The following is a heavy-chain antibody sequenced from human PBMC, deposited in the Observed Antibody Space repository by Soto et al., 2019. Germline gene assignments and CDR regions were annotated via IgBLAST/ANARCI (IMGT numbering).Heavy chain of an antibody. D-gene: IGHD3-16*02. Sequence: GSLRLSCEASGFTFSTYAMHWVRQTPGKGLEWLAVISHDGDKEHISDSVKGRFAISRDNSKNTLYLQISSLKDEDTAVYQCVASALSFDFWGQGT. CDR1: GFTFSTYA. CDR3: VASALSFDF. J-gene: IGHJ4*02. V-gene: IGHV3-30*09. CDR2: ISHDGDKE.